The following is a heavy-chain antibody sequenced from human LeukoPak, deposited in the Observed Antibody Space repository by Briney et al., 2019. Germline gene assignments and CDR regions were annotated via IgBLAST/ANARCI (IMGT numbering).Heavy chain of an antibody. CDR2: INPHSGGT. V-gene: IGHV1-2*02. Sequence: GASVKVSCKASGYTFTGYYMHWVRKAPGQGLERKGWINPHSGGTNYAQKLQGRVTMTRDTSISTAYMELSRLRSDDTAVYYCARGAYDFWSGHYWGQGTLVTVSS. D-gene: IGHD3-3*01. CDR1: GYTFTGYY. J-gene: IGHJ4*02. CDR3: ARGAYDFWSGHY.